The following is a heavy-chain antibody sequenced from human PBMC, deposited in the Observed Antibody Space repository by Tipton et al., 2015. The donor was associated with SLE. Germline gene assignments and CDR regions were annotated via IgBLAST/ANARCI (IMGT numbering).Heavy chain of an antibody. V-gene: IGHV1-46*01. CDR2: INPSGGST. CDR3: ARDGGQGVAGEYYYYGMDV. CDR1: GYTFTSYY. Sequence: QVQLVQSGAVVKKPGASVKVSCKASGYTFTSYYMHWVRQAPGQGLEWMGIINPSGGSTSYAQKFQGRVTMTRDTSTSTVYMELRSLRSDDTAVYYCARDGGQGVAGEYYYYGMDVWGQGTTVTVS. D-gene: IGHD6-19*01. J-gene: IGHJ6*02.